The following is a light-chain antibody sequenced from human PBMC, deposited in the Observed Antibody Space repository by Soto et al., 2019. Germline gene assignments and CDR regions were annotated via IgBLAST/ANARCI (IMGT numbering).Light chain of an antibody. CDR1: QAIRND. Sequence: AIQMTQSPSSLSASVGDRVTITCSASQAIRNDLGWYQQKPGTAPKLLIYGTSTLQSGVPSRFAGSGSGTEFTLTINSRQPGDFANYYCLQDSASPRTFGQGTRVEFK. V-gene: IGKV1-6*01. CDR2: GTS. CDR3: LQDSASPRT. J-gene: IGKJ1*01.